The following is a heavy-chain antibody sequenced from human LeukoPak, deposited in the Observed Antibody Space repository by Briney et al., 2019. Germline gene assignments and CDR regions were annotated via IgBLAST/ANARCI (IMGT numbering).Heavy chain of an antibody. CDR2: VCYSGST. D-gene: IGHD4-23*01. CDR3: ARATTVVTVFDY. CDR1: GGSISSSSYC. Sequence: PSETLSLTCTVSGGSISSSSYCWGWIRQPPGKGLEWIGSVCYSGSTYYNPSLKSRVTISVDTSKNQFSLKLSSVTAADTAVYYCARATTVVTVFDYWGQGTLVTVSS. V-gene: IGHV4-39*01. J-gene: IGHJ4*02.